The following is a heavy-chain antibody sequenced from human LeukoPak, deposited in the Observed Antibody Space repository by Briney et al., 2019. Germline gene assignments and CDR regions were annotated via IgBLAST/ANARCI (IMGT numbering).Heavy chain of an antibody. D-gene: IGHD3-16*02. CDR1: GYTFTGYY. J-gene: IGHJ4*02. Sequence: VASVKVSCKASGYTFTGYYMHWVRQAPGQGLEWMGWINPNSGGTNYAQKFQGRVTMTTDTSISTAYMELSRLRSDDTAVYYCARDTGMITFGGVIVNFDYWGQGTLVTVSS. V-gene: IGHV1-2*02. CDR3: ARDTGMITFGGVIVNFDY. CDR2: INPNSGGT.